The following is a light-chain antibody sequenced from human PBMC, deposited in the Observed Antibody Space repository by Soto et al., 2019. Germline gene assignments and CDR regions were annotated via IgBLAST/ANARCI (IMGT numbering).Light chain of an antibody. V-gene: IGKV1-5*03. J-gene: IGKJ1*01. CDR2: MVS. CDR1: QTISSW. Sequence: DIQTTQSPSTLSGSVGDRITITCRASQTISSWLAWYQQNPGKASKLLFYMVSTLKRGVPSRFSGGGSGKVFTLTISSQQHDVFAYYYCQYYNSYSEAFGQGTKVDIK. CDR3: QYYNSYSEA.